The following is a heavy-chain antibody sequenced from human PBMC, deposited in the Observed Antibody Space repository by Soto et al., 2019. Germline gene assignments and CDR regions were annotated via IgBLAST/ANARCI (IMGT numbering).Heavy chain of an antibody. D-gene: IGHD1-26*01. CDR3: AKDEPASGSYDY. J-gene: IGHJ4*02. CDR1: GFTFSSYG. CDR2: ISYDGSNK. Sequence: GGSLRLSCAASGFTFSSYGMHWVRQAPGKGLEWVAVISYDGSNKYYADSVKGRFTISRDNSKNTLYLQMNSLRAEDTAVYYCAKDEPASGSYDYWGQGTLVTVSS. V-gene: IGHV3-30*18.